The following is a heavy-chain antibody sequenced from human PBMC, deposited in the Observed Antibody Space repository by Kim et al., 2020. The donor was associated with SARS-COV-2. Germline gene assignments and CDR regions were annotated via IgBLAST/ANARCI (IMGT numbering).Heavy chain of an antibody. CDR2: INWNGGST. CDR1: GFTFDDYG. J-gene: IGHJ6*02. V-gene: IGHV3-20*01. D-gene: IGHD3-10*01. CDR3: ARDSGPVWFGEFAYGMDV. Sequence: GGSLRLSCAASGFTFDDYGMSWVRQAPGKGLEWVSGINWNGGSTGYADSVKGRFTISRDNAKNSLYLQMNSLRAEDTALYHCARDSGPVWFGEFAYGMDVWGQGTTVTVSS.